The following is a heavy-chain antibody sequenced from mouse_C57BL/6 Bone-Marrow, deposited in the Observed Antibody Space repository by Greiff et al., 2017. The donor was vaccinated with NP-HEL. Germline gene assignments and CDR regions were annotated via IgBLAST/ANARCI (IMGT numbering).Heavy chain of an antibody. D-gene: IGHD1-1*01. J-gene: IGHJ1*03. Sequence: VKLMESGPGLVAPSQSLSITCTVSGFSLTSYGVSWVRQPPGKGLEWLGVIWGDGSTNYHSALISRLSISKDNSKSQVFLKLNSLQTDDTATYYCAKMGKFYYGSSSLNWYFDVWGTGTTVTVSS. V-gene: IGHV2-3*01. CDR2: IWGDGST. CDR1: GFSLTSYG. CDR3: AKMGKFYYGSSSLNWYFDV.